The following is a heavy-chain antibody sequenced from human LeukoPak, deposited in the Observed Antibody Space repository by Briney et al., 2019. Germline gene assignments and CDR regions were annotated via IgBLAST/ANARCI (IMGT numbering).Heavy chain of an antibody. V-gene: IGHV1-69*05. CDR2: IIPIFGTA. J-gene: IGHJ4*02. D-gene: IGHD1-26*01. CDR3: ARAPVGAVDY. CDR1: GGTFSSYA. Sequence: ASVKVSCKASGGTFSSYAISWVRQAPGQGLEWMGGIIPIFGTADYAQKFQGRVTMTRDMSTSTVYMELSSLRSEDTAVYYCARAPVGAVDYWGQGTLVTVSS.